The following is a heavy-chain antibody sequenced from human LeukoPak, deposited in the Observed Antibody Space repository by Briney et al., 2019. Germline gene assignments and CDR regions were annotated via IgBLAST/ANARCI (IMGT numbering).Heavy chain of an antibody. CDR3: ARLGSADAFDI. D-gene: IGHD1-26*01. Sequence: SETLSLTCTVSGGSISSSGYYWGWIRQPPGKGLEWIGSTYYSGSTYYNPSLKSRVTISVGTSKNQFSLKLSSVTAADTAVYYCARLGSADAFDIWGQGTMVTVSS. V-gene: IGHV4-39*01. J-gene: IGHJ3*02. CDR1: GGSISSSGYY. CDR2: TYYSGST.